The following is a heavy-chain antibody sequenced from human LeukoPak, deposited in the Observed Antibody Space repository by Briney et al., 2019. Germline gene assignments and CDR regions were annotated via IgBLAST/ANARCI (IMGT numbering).Heavy chain of an antibody. V-gene: IGHV3-21*01. J-gene: IGHJ4*02. CDR1: GFTFSSYS. CDR2: ISSSSSYI. Sequence: GGSLRLPCAASGFTFSSYSMNWVRQAPGKGLEWVSSISSSSSYIYYADSVKGRFTISRDNAKNSLYLQMNSLRAEDTAVYYCARDLALLWFGDPTSFDYWGQGTLVTVSS. CDR3: ARDLALLWFGDPTSFDY. D-gene: IGHD3-10*01.